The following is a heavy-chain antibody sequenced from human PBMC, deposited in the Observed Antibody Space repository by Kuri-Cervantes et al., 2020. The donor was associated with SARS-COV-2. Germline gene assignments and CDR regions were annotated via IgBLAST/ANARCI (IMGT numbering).Heavy chain of an antibody. CDR1: GGSISSGDYY. CDR2: IYYSGST. V-gene: IGHV4-30-4*01. CDR3: ARQMMSSITIFGVVITRNWFDP. J-gene: IGHJ5*02. Sequence: SETLSLTCTVSGGSISSGDYYWSWIRQSPGKGLEWIGYIYYSGSTYYNPSLKSRVTISVDTSKNQFSLKLSSVTAADTAAYYCARQMMSSITIFGVVITRNWFDPWGQGTLVTVSS. D-gene: IGHD3-3*01.